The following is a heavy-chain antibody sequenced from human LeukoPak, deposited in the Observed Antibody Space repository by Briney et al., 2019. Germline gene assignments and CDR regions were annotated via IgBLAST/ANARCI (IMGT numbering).Heavy chain of an antibody. Sequence: ASVKVSCKASGYTFTSYYMHWVRQAPGQGLEWMGIINTSGGSTSYAQKFKGRVTMTRATSTSTGYIELSSLRSEDTAVYYCARDGQTTGTYWGQGTLVTVSS. J-gene: IGHJ4*02. D-gene: IGHD1-1*01. CDR3: ARDGQTTGTY. CDR1: GYTFTSYY. V-gene: IGHV1-46*01. CDR2: INTSGGST.